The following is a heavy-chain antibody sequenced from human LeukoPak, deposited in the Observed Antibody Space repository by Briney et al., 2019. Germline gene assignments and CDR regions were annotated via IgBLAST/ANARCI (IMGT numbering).Heavy chain of an antibody. Sequence: SVKVSCKASGGTFSSYAISWVRQAPGQGLEWMGGIIPIFGTANYAQKFQGRVTITTDESTSTAYMELSSLRSEDTAVCYCARGVEMATTTGFDYWGQGTLVTVSS. CDR1: GGTFSSYA. V-gene: IGHV1-69*05. CDR3: ARGVEMATTTGFDY. CDR2: IIPIFGTA. J-gene: IGHJ4*02. D-gene: IGHD5-24*01.